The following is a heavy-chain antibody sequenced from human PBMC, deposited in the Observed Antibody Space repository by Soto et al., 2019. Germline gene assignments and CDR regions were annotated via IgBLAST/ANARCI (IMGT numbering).Heavy chain of an antibody. D-gene: IGHD3-10*01. V-gene: IGHV1-69*01. Sequence: QVQLVQSGAEVKKPGSSVKVSCKASGGTFSSYAISWVRQAPGQGLEWMGGIIPIFGTANYAQKFQGRVTITADESTSTAYMELSSLRSEDTAVYYCARLDGSGSLEGWYYYYYGMDVWGQGTTVTVSS. J-gene: IGHJ6*02. CDR1: GGTFSSYA. CDR2: IIPIFGTA. CDR3: ARLDGSGSLEGWYYYYYGMDV.